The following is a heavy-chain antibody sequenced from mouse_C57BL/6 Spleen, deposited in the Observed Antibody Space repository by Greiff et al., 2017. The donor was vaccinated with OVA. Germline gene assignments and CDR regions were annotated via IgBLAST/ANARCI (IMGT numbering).Heavy chain of an antibody. CDR3: ARGDYDALDY. J-gene: IGHJ4*01. V-gene: IGHV1-26*01. CDR2: INPNNGGT. Sequence: EVQLQQSGPELVKPGASVKISCKASGYTFTDYYMNWVKQSHGKSLEWIGDINPNNGGTSYNQKVKGKATLTVDKSSSTAYMELRSLTSEDSAVYYCARGDYDALDYWGQGTSVTVSS. CDR1: GYTFTDYY.